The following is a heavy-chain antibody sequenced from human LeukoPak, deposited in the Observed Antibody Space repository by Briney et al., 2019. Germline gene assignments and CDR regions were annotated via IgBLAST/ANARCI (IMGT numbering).Heavy chain of an antibody. V-gene: IGHV5-51*01. Sequence: GESLKISCKGSGYSFTFYWIGWVRQMPGKGLEWMGIIYPRDSDTKYSPSFQCQVTVSADKSINTAYLQWSSLKASDTAMYYCARRRRSGYLGGRDGFDIWGQGTMVTVSS. CDR2: IYPRDSDT. CDR3: ARRRRSGYLGGRDGFDI. J-gene: IGHJ3*02. D-gene: IGHD5-12*01. CDR1: GYSFTFYW.